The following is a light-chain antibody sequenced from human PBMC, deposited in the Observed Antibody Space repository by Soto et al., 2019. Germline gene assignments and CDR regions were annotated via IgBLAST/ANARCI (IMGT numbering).Light chain of an antibody. Sequence: QSVLTQPPSVSGSPGQSVTISCTGTSSDVGYYNRVSWYQQPPGTAPKLLIYEVSNRPSGVPDRFSGSKSGNTASLTISGLQAEDEADYYCATWDGSLPGEVFGGGTKLTVL. V-gene: IGLV2-18*01. J-gene: IGLJ2*01. CDR1: SSDVGYYNR. CDR3: ATWDGSLPGEV. CDR2: EVS.